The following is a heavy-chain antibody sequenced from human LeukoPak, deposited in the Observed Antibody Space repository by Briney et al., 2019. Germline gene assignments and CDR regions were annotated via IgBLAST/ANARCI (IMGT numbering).Heavy chain of an antibody. Sequence: GGSLRLSCAASGFTFSSYAMHWVRQAPGKGLEWVAVISYDGSNKYYADSVRGRFTISRDNSKNTLYLQMNSLRAEDTAVYYCASLDYSSGWYTADYWGQGTLVTVSS. J-gene: IGHJ4*02. CDR1: GFTFSSYA. V-gene: IGHV3-30-3*01. D-gene: IGHD6-19*01. CDR2: ISYDGSNK. CDR3: ASLDYSSGWYTADY.